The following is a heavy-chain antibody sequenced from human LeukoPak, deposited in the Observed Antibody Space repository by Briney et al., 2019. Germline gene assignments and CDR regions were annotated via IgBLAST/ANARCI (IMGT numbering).Heavy chain of an antibody. CDR3: ARVARDIYCSGGSCYFDY. CDR1: GFTFSDYY. CDR2: ISSSGSTI. J-gene: IGHJ4*02. Sequence: PGGSLRLSCAASGFTFSDYYMSWIRQAPGKGLEWVSYISSSGSTIYYADSVKGRFTISRDNAKNSLYLQMNSLRAEDTAVYYCARVARDIYCSGGSCYFDYWGQGTLVTVSS. V-gene: IGHV3-11*01. D-gene: IGHD2-15*01.